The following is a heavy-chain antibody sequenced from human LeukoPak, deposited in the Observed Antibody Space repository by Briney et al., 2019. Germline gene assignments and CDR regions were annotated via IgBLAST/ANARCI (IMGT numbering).Heavy chain of an antibody. D-gene: IGHD3-10*01. J-gene: IGHJ4*02. CDR3: ARGAARYYYGSGSYYVFRY. CDR2: INHSGST. CDR1: GGSFSGYY. Sequence: SETLSLTCAVYGGSFSGYYWSWIRQPPGKGLEWIGEINHSGSTNYNPSLKSRVTISVDTSKNQFSLRLSSVTAADTAVYYCARGAARYYYGSGSYYVFRYWGQGTLVTVSS. V-gene: IGHV4-34*01.